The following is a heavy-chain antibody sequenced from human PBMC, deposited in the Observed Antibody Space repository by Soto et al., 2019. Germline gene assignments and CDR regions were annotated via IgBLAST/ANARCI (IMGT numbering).Heavy chain of an antibody. Sequence: LRLSCAASEFTFRGYWMYWVRQAPGKGLVWVSRINSDGSSTTYADSVAGRFTISSDKAKNTQYLQMNSLRAEDTAVYYCTRGSKAAFDIWGQGTMVTVSS. CDR1: EFTFRGYW. J-gene: IGHJ3*02. CDR2: INSDGSST. CDR3: TRGSKAAFDI. V-gene: IGHV3-74*01.